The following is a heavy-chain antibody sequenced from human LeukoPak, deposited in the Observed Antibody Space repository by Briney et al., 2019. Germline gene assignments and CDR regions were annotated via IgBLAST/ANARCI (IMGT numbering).Heavy chain of an antibody. D-gene: IGHD3-10*01. CDR2: IRYDGSNK. CDR1: GFTFSSYG. CDR3: AKDRSLLWFGDHQIDY. J-gene: IGHJ4*02. Sequence: PGGSLRLSCAASGFTFSSYGMHWVRQAPGKGLEWVAFIRYDGSNKCYADSVKGRFTISRDNSKNTLYLQMNSLRAEDTAVYYCAKDRSLLWFGDHQIDYWGQGTLVTVSS. V-gene: IGHV3-30*02.